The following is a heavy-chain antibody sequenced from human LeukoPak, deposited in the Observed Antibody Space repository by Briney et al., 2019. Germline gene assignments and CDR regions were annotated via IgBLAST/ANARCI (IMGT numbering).Heavy chain of an antibody. J-gene: IGHJ4*02. V-gene: IGHV1-8*01. CDR2: MNPNSGNT. CDR1: GYTFTSYD. CDR3: ARGYSGYDLLDY. D-gene: IGHD5-12*01. Sequence: ASVKVSCKASGYTFTSYDINWVRQATGQGLEWMGWMNPNSGNTGYAQKFQGRVTMTRNTSISTAYMELSSLRSEDTAVYYCARGYSGYDLLDYWGQGTLVTVSS.